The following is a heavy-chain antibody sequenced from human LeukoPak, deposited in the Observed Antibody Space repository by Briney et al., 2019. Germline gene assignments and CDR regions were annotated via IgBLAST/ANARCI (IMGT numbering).Heavy chain of an antibody. CDR2: IYYSGST. Sequence: SQTLSLTCTVSGGSISSGGYYWSWIRQHPGKGLEWIGYIYYSGSTNYNPSLKSRVTISVDTSKNQFSLKLSSVTAADTAMYYCARGSSYRYYFDYWGQGTLVTVSS. D-gene: IGHD5-18*01. CDR3: ARGSSYRYYFDY. V-gene: IGHV4-61*08. CDR1: GGSISSGGYY. J-gene: IGHJ4*02.